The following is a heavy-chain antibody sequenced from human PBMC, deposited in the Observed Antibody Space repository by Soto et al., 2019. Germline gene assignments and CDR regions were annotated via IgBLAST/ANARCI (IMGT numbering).Heavy chain of an antibody. J-gene: IGHJ4*02. V-gene: IGHV3-21*01. Sequence: GGSLRLSCAASGFTFSSYSMNWVRQAPGKGLEWVSSISSSSSYIYYADSVKGRFTISRDNAKNSLYLQMNSLRAEDTAVYYCARGRFGVGELLPYFDSWGQGTLVTVSS. D-gene: IGHD3-10*01. CDR2: ISSSSSYI. CDR3: ARGRFGVGELLPYFDS. CDR1: GFTFSSYS.